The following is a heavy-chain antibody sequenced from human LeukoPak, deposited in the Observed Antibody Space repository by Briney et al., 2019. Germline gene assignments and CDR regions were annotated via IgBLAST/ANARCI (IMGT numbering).Heavy chain of an antibody. CDR3: AKDLVPAAIFVSSWFDP. CDR1: GFTFSSYG. J-gene: IGHJ5*02. D-gene: IGHD2-2*01. V-gene: IGHV3-30*02. CDR2: IRYDGSNK. Sequence: GGSLRLSCAASGFTFSSYGTHWVRQAPGKGLEWVAFIRYDGSNKYYADSVKGRFTISRDNSKNTLYLQMNSLRAEDTAVYYCAKDLVPAAIFVSSWFDPWGQGTLVTVSS.